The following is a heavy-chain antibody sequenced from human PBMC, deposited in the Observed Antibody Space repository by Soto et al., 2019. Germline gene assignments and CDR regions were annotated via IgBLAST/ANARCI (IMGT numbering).Heavy chain of an antibody. CDR1: GGTFSSYA. D-gene: IGHD3-3*01. CDR3: AREFLEWLFTYYYYGMDV. Sequence: GASVKVSCKASGGTFSSYAISWVRQAPGQGLEWMGGIIPIFGTANHAQKFQGRVTITADESTSTAYMELSSLRSEDTAVYYCAREFLEWLFTYYYYGMDVWGQGTTVTVSS. V-gene: IGHV1-69*13. J-gene: IGHJ6*02. CDR2: IIPIFGTA.